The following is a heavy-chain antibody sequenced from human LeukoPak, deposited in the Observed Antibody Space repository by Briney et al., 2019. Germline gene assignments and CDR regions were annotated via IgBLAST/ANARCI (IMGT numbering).Heavy chain of an antibody. CDR2: IYYSGST. V-gene: IGHV4-39*07. CDR1: GGSISSSSYY. CDR3: AREARVGQPHTRYYYYYMDV. J-gene: IGHJ6*03. D-gene: IGHD6-13*01. Sequence: PSETLSLTCSVSGGSISSSSYYWGWIRQPPGKGLEWIGSIYYSGSTYYNPSLKSRVTISVDTSKSQFSLNLSSVTAADTAVNYCAREARVGQPHTRYYYYYMDVWGKGTTVTVSS.